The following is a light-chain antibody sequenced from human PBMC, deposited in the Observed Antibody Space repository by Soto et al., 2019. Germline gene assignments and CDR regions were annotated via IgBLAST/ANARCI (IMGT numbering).Light chain of an antibody. CDR2: QVT. Sequence: QSVLTQPASVSGSPGQSITISCTGTSSDIAIYNFVSWYQQHPGKAPRLMIFQVTNRPSGVSTRFSGSKSGNTASLTISGLQAEDEADYYCSSYTDSTDYVFGTGTK. V-gene: IGLV2-14*01. J-gene: IGLJ1*01. CDR3: SSYTDSTDYV. CDR1: SSDIAIYNF.